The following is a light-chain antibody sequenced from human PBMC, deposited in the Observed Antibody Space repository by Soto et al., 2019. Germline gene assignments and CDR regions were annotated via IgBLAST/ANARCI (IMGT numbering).Light chain of an antibody. J-gene: IGKJ2*01. CDR1: QSITTF. CDR3: QQSYSTLMYT. CDR2: AAS. V-gene: IGKV1-39*01. Sequence: DIQMTQSPSSLSASVGDRVTITCRASQSITTFLNWYQQKPGKAPKVLIHAASTLESGVPSRFSGSGSGTDLTLTISSLQPEDFATYYCQQSYSTLMYTFGQGTKLEIK.